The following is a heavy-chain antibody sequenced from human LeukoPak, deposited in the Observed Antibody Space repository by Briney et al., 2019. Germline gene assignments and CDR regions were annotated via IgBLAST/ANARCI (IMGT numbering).Heavy chain of an antibody. Sequence: SETLSLTCTVSGGSISSSSYYWGWIRQPPGKGLEWIGSIYYSGSTYYNPSLKSRVTMSVDTSKNQFSLKLSSVTAADTAVYYCARDAPYNWNLDYWGQGTLVTVSS. CDR3: ARDAPYNWNLDY. CDR2: IYYSGST. J-gene: IGHJ4*02. V-gene: IGHV4-39*07. D-gene: IGHD1-20*01. CDR1: GGSISSSSYY.